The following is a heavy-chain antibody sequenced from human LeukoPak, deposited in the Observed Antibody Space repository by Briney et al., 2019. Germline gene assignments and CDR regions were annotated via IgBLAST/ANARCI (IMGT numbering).Heavy chain of an antibody. CDR1: GDSVSSNSAA. Sequence: SQTLSLTYAISGDSVSSNSAAWNWIRQSPSRGLEWLGRTYYRSKWNNDYAVSVKSRITINPDTSKNQFSLQLNSVTPEDTAVYYCARVGFYDSSGYLHYYFDYWGQGTLVTVSS. D-gene: IGHD3-22*01. V-gene: IGHV6-1*01. CDR3: ARVGFYDSSGYLHYYFDY. J-gene: IGHJ4*02. CDR2: TYYRSKWNN.